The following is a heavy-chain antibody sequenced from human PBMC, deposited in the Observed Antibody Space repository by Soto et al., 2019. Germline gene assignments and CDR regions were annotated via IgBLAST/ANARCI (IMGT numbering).Heavy chain of an antibody. V-gene: IGHV3-23*01. CDR1: GFTFSSYA. D-gene: IGHD1-1*01. Sequence: EVQLSESGGGLVQPGGSLRLSCAASGFTFSSYAMNWVHQAPGKGLEWVSAISRTGGNTYYADSVKGRFTSSRDNSKNTLYLQMNSLRAEDTAVYYCAKDPLYNWNDEVSYYYYMDVWGKGTTVTVSS. J-gene: IGHJ6*03. CDR3: AKDPLYNWNDEVSYYYYMDV. CDR2: ISRTGGNT.